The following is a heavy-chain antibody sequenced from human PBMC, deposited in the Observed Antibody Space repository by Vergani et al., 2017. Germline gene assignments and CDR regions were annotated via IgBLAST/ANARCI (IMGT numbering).Heavy chain of an antibody. CDR3: ARGEGIVLMVYAPEWFDP. D-gene: IGHD2-8*01. CDR2: ISSSGSTI. CDR1: GFTFSDYY. Sequence: QVQLVESGGGLVKPGGSLRLSCAASGFTFSDYYMSWIRQAPGKGLEWDSYISSSGSTIYYADSVKGRFTISRDNAKNSLYLQMSSLRAVDTAVYYCARGEGIVLMVYAPEWFDPWGQGTLVTVSS. J-gene: IGHJ5*02. V-gene: IGHV3-11*01.